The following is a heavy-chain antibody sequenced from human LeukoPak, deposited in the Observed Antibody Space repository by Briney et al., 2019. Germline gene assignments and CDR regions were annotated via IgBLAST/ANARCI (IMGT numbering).Heavy chain of an antibody. V-gene: IGHV4-39*01. CDR1: VGSITSSTYN. D-gene: IGHD3-10*02. CDR3: ARKGAKMLAIDY. CDR2: MFYSGST. Sequence: SETLSLTCTVSVGSITSSTYNWGWLRQPQGQGLEWIVIMFYSGSTFYTPSLKGRVTISMDTSKNPLSLSLSTVTAADTAVYNCARKGAKMLAIDYWGQGTLVTVSS. J-gene: IGHJ4*02.